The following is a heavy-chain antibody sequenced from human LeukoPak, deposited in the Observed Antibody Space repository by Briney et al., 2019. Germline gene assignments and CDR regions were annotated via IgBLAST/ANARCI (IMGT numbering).Heavy chain of an antibody. Sequence: PSETLSLTCTVSGGSISSYYWSWIRQPPGKGLEWIGYIYYSGSTNYNPSLKSRVTISVDTSKNQFSLKLSSVTAADTAVYYCARGDSSGYYFSFDYWGQGTLVTVSA. CDR3: ARGDSSGYYFSFDY. V-gene: IGHV4-59*01. CDR1: GGSISSYY. CDR2: IYYSGST. J-gene: IGHJ4*02. D-gene: IGHD3-22*01.